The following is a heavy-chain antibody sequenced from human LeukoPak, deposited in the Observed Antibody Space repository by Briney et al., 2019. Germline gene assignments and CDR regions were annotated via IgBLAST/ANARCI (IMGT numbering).Heavy chain of an antibody. CDR1: GYSFINYG. D-gene: IGHD6-6*01. Sequence: ASVKVSCKASGYSFINYGISWVGQAPGQGLEWMGWISASNGYTVYAEDLQGRVTLTTDTSSTTAYMELRSLRSDDTAIYYCARDMYSSSSVLFRFDPWGQGTLVTVSS. V-gene: IGHV1-18*01. J-gene: IGHJ5*02. CDR2: ISASNGYT. CDR3: ARDMYSSSSVLFRFDP.